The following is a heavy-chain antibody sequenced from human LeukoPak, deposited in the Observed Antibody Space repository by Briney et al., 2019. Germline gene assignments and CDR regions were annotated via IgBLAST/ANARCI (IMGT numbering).Heavy chain of an antibody. CDR2: IYYSGST. J-gene: IGHJ3*02. D-gene: IGHD4-17*01. CDR3: ARLVTTVTSRGAFDI. Sequence: SETLSLTCTVSGGSISSSSYYWGWIRQPPGKGLEWIGSIYYSGSTYYNPSLKSRVTISVDTSKNQFSLKLSSVTAADTAVYYCARLVTTVTSRGAFDIWGQGTMVTVSS. V-gene: IGHV4-39*01. CDR1: GGSISSSSYY.